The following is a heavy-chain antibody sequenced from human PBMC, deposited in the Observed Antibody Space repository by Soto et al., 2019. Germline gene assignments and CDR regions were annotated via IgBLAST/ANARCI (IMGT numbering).Heavy chain of an antibody. CDR1: GGSIGSYC. J-gene: IGHJ6*03. CDR3: ARVSRWGGIGAPPTRKPYYYYMDV. Sequence: QVQLQESGPGLVKPSETLSLTCNVSGGSIGSYCWSWIRQPPGKGLEWIGYISQAGSTNYNPSLTSRVTISVDTSKSQFSLSLTSVPAADTAVYYCARVSRWGGIGAPPTRKPYYYYMDVWGKGTTVTVSS. CDR2: ISQAGST. D-gene: IGHD6-13*01. V-gene: IGHV4-59*01.